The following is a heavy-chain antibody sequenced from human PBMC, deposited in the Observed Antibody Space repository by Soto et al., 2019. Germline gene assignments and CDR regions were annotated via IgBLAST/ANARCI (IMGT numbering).Heavy chain of an antibody. CDR3: ASNSGYDPSFYYYYYMDV. D-gene: IGHD5-12*01. J-gene: IGHJ6*03. V-gene: IGHV5-51*01. CDR2: IYPGDSDT. CDR1: GYSFTSYW. Sequence: GESLKISCKGSGYSFTSYWIGWVRQMPGKGLEWMGIIYPGDSDTRYSPSFQGQVTISADKSISTAYLQWSSLKASDTAMYYCASNSGYDPSFYYYYYMDVWGKGTTVTVSS.